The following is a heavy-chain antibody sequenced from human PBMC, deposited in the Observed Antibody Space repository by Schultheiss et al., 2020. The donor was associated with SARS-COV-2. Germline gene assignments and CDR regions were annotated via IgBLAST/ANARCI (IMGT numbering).Heavy chain of an antibody. CDR3: ARRGTTVDYYYYYYYMDV. CDR2: IYHSGST. J-gene: IGHJ6*03. D-gene: IGHD4-23*01. CDR1: GGSISSYY. Sequence: SETLSLTCTVSGGSISSYYWSWIRQPPGKGLEWIGSIYHSGSTNYNPSLKSRVTISVDTSKNQFSLKLSSVTAADTAVYYCARRGTTVDYYYYYYYMDVWGKGTTVTVSS. V-gene: IGHV4-59*08.